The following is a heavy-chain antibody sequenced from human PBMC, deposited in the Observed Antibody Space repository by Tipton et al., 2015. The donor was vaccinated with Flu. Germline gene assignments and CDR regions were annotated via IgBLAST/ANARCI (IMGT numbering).Heavy chain of an antibody. CDR2: ILYGGST. CDR3: ARDSSGWYVFDY. J-gene: IGHJ4*02. D-gene: IGHD6-19*01. V-gene: IGHV4-59*01. Sequence: TLSLTCNVSGDSMRSFYWSWIRQSPEKGLEWIGYILYGGSTNYNPSLRSRVTISMDTSKKQLSLELRSVTAADTARYYCARDSSGWYVFDYWGQGIPVTISS. CDR1: GDSMRSFY.